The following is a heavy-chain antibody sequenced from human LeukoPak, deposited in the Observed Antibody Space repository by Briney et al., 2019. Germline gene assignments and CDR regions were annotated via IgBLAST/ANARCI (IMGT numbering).Heavy chain of an antibody. J-gene: IGHJ4*02. CDR2: IYHSGST. CDR1: GYSISSGYY. D-gene: IGHD5-18*01. Sequence: SETLSLTCAVSGYSISSGYYWGWIRQPPGKGLERIGSIYHSGSTYYNPSLKSRVTISVDTSKNQFSLKLSSVTAADTAVYYCARRIQLWLQVEDYWGQGTLVTVSS. CDR3: ARRIQLWLQVEDY. V-gene: IGHV4-38-2*01.